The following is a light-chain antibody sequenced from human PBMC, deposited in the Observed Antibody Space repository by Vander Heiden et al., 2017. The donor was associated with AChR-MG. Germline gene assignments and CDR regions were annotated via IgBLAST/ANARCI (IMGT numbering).Light chain of an antibody. CDR3: QAGDTSTRV. J-gene: IGLJ2*01. V-gene: IGLV3-1*01. Sequence: SYEVTQPPSVSVSPGQTASITCSGEQLGNKIVCWYQQKPGQSPVLVIYQDIKRPSGIPERFSGSNSGNTATLTISGTQAMDEADYYCQAGDTSTRVFGGGTKLTVL. CDR1: QLGNKI. CDR2: QDI.